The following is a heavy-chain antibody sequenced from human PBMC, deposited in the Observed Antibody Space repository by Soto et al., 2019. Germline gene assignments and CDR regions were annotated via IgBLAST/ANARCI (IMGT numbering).Heavy chain of an antibody. J-gene: IGHJ5*02. D-gene: IGHD3-10*01. Sequence: PXETRALTWVVDGRSISGSSKRWNRQLPGIVMDWIGEINHSGSTNYNPSLKSRVTISVDTSKNQFSLKLSSVTAADTAVYYCARSHLMVRGVITRKNWFDPWGQVTLGTFSS. V-gene: IGHV4-34*01. CDR3: ARSHLMVRGVITRKNWFDP. CDR1: GRSISGSS. CDR2: INHSGST.